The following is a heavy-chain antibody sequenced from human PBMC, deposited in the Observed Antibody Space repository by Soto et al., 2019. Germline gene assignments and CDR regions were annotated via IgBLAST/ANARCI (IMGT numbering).Heavy chain of an antibody. CDR2: TWYDGNNK. D-gene: IGHD2-21*01. J-gene: IGHJ4*02. Sequence: GGSLSLSCAASGFTFSNYGMHWVRQAPGKGLEWVAVTWYDGNNKYYADSVKGRFTISRDNSNNTLYVQMTSLRAEDTAVYYCARGLHSLFDYWGQGTLVTVSS. CDR1: GFTFSNYG. CDR3: ARGLHSLFDY. V-gene: IGHV3-33*01.